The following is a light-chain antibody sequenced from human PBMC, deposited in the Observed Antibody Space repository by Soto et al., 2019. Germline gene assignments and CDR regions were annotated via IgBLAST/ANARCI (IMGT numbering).Light chain of an antibody. CDR1: QSVLYSSNNKNY. CDR2: WVS. J-gene: IGKJ1*01. V-gene: IGKV4-1*01. Sequence: DIVMTQSPDSLAVSLGERATINCKSSQSVLYSSNNKNYLAWYQQKPGQPPKLLISWVSTRETGVPDRFSGSGSGDDFTLTISSLQAEDVAVYYCQQYHTTPQTFGQGTKVEIK. CDR3: QQYHTTPQT.